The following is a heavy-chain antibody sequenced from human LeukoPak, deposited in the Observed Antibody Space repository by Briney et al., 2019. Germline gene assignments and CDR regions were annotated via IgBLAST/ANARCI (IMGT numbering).Heavy chain of an antibody. D-gene: IGHD1-1*01. V-gene: IGHV5-51*01. Sequence: AESLKISCRASGYRITTYWIGWGRRMPGKGLEWMGFIYPGDSGTRYSPSVPGQVPISAVKSHPHALLQWSSLQASGTAMYHCARLLLEPGRDYWGQGTLVSVSS. CDR1: GYRITTYW. CDR2: IYPGDSGT. CDR3: ARLLLEPGRDY. J-gene: IGHJ4*02.